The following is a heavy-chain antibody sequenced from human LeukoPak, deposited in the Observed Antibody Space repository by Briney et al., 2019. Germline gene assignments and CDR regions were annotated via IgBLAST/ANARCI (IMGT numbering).Heavy chain of an antibody. Sequence: PGGSLRLSCAAPGFAFSSYTITWVRQAPGKGLEWLAAVWSDGRNKFYEESVKGRINISRDNSKSTLYLQMNSLRAEDTAVYYCARDADYSESSGLAALDIWGQGTMVTVSS. V-gene: IGHV3-33*08. CDR3: ARDADYSESSGLAALDI. J-gene: IGHJ3*02. CDR1: GFAFSSYT. D-gene: IGHD3-22*01. CDR2: VWSDGRNK.